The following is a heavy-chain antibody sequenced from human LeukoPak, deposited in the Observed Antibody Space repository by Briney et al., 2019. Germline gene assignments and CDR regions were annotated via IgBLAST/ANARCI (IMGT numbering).Heavy chain of an antibody. CDR2: IYHSGST. Sequence: SETLSLTCAVSGGSISSGGYSWSWTRQPPGKGLEWIGYIYHSGSTYYNPSLKSRVTISVDRSKNQFSLKLSSVTAADTAVYYCARIVPDSSGYWYYFDYWGQGTLVTVSS. CDR3: ARIVPDSSGYWYYFDY. D-gene: IGHD3-22*01. J-gene: IGHJ4*02. V-gene: IGHV4-30-2*01. CDR1: GGSISSGGYS.